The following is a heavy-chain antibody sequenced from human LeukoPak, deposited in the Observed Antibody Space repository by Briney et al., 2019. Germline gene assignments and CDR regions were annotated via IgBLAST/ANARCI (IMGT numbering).Heavy chain of an antibody. CDR3: ARSAVAGTKGFDY. CDR2: IIPIFGTA. Sequence: ASVKVSCKASGGTFSSYTINWVRQAPREGLEWMGGIIPIFGTANYAQKFQGRVTITADKSTSTAYMELSSLRSEDTAVYYCARSAVAGTKGFDYWGQGTLVTVSS. V-gene: IGHV1-69*06. D-gene: IGHD6-19*01. CDR1: GGTFSSYT. J-gene: IGHJ4*02.